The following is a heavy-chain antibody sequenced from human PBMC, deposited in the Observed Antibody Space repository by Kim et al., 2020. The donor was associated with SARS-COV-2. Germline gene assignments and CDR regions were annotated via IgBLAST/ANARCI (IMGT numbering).Heavy chain of an antibody. Sequence: ASVKVSCKTSGYTFTRDSIHWVRQAPGQGLEWMGAIECGDGYTKYSEKFQGRVTFTRDTSASTAYMELSGLRSEDSAVFYCLGGYYFDYWGQGTPVTVSS. J-gene: IGHJ4*02. D-gene: IGHD2-15*01. V-gene: IGHV1-3*01. CDR3: LGGYYFDY. CDR1: GYTFTRDS. CDR2: IECGDGYT.